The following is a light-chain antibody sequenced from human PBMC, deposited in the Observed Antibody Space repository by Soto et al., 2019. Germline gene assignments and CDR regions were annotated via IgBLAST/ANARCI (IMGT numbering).Light chain of an antibody. V-gene: IGLV2-14*03. Sequence: QSVLTHPASVSGSPGQSITISCTGTSDDVGGYNYVSWYQQHPGKVPQLIVYDVTNRPSGVSIRFSGSKSGNTASLTISGLQAEDEADYYCRSFVGSSGLYVFGTGTKVT. CDR3: RSFVGSSGLYV. CDR2: DVT. CDR1: SDDVGGYNY. J-gene: IGLJ1*01.